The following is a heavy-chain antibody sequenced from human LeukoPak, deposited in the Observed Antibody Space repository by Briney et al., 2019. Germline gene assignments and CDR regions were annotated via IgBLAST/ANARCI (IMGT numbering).Heavy chain of an antibody. Sequence: ASVKVSCKASGYTFTNYGISWVRQAPGQGLEWMGWISAYDGNTNYAQKLQGRVTMTTDTSTSTAYMELRSLRSDDTAVYYCARDRMVGYCSGGSCYSGDYYYYGMDVWGQGTTVTVSS. D-gene: IGHD2-15*01. CDR3: ARDRMVGYCSGGSCYSGDYYYYGMDV. CDR2: ISAYDGNT. J-gene: IGHJ6*02. CDR1: GYTFTNYG. V-gene: IGHV1-18*01.